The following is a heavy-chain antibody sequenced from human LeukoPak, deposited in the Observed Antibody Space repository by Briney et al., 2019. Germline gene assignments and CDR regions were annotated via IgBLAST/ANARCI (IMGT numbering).Heavy chain of an antibody. CDR1: GFTFSRYS. D-gene: IGHD5-18*01. CDR3: ARDRPDRGYSYGRDFDY. V-gene: IGHV3-48*04. CDR2: ISQGGDAI. J-gene: IGHJ4*02. Sequence: GGSLRLSCAASGFTFSRYSMNWVRQAPGKGLQWISYISQGGDAIYYADSVKGRFTVSRDNAKNSLYLQMNSLRAEDTAVYYCARDRPDRGYSYGRDFDYWGQGTLVTVSS.